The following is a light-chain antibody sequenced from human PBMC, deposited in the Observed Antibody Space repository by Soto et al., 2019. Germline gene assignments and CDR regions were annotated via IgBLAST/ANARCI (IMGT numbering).Light chain of an antibody. CDR3: QQRSNWPPSIT. Sequence: EIVLTQSPGTLSLSPGERATLSCRASQSVSSSYLAWYQQKPGQAPRLLIYDASDRAPGIPARFSGSGSATDFTLTINNLEPEDFAVYYCQQRSNWPPSITFGQGTRLEI. CDR2: DAS. V-gene: IGKV3-11*01. J-gene: IGKJ5*01. CDR1: QSVSSSY.